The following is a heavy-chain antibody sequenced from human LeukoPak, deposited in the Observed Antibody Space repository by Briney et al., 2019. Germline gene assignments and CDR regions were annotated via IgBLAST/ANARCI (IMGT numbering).Heavy chain of an antibody. CDR2: INPNSGGT. Sequence: EASVKVSCKASGYTFTGYYMHWVRQAPGQGLEWVGWINPNSGGTNYAQKFQGRVTMTRDTSISTAYMKLRRLRSEDTAVYYCARVCGASCYGLGSWGQRTMVTVA. D-gene: IGHD2-2*01. CDR3: ARVCGASCYGLGS. CDR1: GYTFTGYY. J-gene: IGHJ3*01. V-gene: IGHV1-2*02.